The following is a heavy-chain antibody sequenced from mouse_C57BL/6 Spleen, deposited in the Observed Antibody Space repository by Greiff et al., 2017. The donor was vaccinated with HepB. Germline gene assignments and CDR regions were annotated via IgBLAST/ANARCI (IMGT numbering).Heavy chain of an antibody. J-gene: IGHJ2*01. CDR1: GFNIKDYY. Sequence: EVKLMESGAELVKPGASVKLSCTASGFNIKDYYMHWVKQRTEQGLEWIGRIDPEDGETKYAPKFQGKTTITADTSSNTPYLRLSILTSEDTAVYYCARWDDYPLYYWGQGTTLTVSS. CDR3: ARWDDYPLYY. CDR2: IDPEDGET. D-gene: IGHD2-4*01. V-gene: IGHV14-2*01.